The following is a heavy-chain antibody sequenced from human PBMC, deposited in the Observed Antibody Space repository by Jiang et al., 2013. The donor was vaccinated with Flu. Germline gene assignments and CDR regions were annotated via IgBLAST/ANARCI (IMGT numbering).Heavy chain of an antibody. D-gene: IGHD5-18*01. CDR1: GFTFSSYG. J-gene: IGHJ4*02. Sequence: QLVESGGGVVQPGRSLRLSCAASGFTFSSYGMHWVRQAPGKGLEWVAVIWYDGSNKYYADSVKGRFTISRDNSKNTLYLQMNSLRAEDTAVYYCARPKDTAMAYFDYWGRGTLVTVSS. CDR2: IWYDGSNK. V-gene: IGHV3-33*01. CDR3: ARPKDTAMAYFDY.